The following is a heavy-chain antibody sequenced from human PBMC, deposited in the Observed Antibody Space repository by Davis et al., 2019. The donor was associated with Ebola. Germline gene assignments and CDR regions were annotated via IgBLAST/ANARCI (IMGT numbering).Heavy chain of an antibody. CDR1: GYSFTSYW. CDR3: ARNTDY. Sequence: GESLKISCKGSGYSFTSYWIAWVRQMPGKGLECMGIIYPGDSETRYSPSFQGQVTISADKSINTAYLQWNTLKASDTAIYYCARNTDYWGQGTQVTVSS. J-gene: IGHJ4*02. V-gene: IGHV5-51*01. CDR2: IYPGDSET.